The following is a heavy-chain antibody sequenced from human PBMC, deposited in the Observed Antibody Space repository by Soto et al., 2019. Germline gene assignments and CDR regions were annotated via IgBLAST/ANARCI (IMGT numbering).Heavy chain of an antibody. Sequence: VASVKVSCKASGYTFTSEVMHWVRQAPGQRLEWMGWINAGNGNTKYSQQFQDRVTITRDTSASTAYMELSSLRSEDTAVYYCARDGSYYDSSYYARQSQFDYWGQGTLVTVSS. J-gene: IGHJ4*02. CDR1: GYTFTSEV. CDR2: INAGNGNT. V-gene: IGHV1-3*01. CDR3: ARDGSYYDSSYYARQSQFDY. D-gene: IGHD3-22*01.